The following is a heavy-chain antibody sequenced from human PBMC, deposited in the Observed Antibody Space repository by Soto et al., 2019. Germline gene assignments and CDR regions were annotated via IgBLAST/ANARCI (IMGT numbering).Heavy chain of an antibody. CDR2: INPNSGGT. V-gene: IGHV1-2*04. CDR3: ARGGSGSYYYGMDV. J-gene: IGHJ6*02. CDR1: GYTFTGYY. D-gene: IGHD3-10*01. Sequence: ASVKVSCKASGYTFTGYYMHWVRQAPGQGLEWMGWINPNSGGTNYAQKFQGWVTMTRDTSISTAYMELSRLRSDDTAVYYCARGGSGSYYYGMDVWGQGTTVTVSS.